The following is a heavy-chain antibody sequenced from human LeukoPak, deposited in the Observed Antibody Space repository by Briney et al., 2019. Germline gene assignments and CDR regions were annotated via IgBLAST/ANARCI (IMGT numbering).Heavy chain of an antibody. D-gene: IGHD2-2*01. CDR2: IDHSGST. Sequence: SETLSLTCAVSGGSISSSKWWSWVRQPPGKGLEWIGEIDHSGSTNHNPSLKSRVTMSVDKSRNHFSLKLSSVTAADTAVYYCARMFPAAYPDYYYYMDVWGKGTTVTVS. V-gene: IGHV4-4*02. J-gene: IGHJ6*03. CDR3: ARMFPAAYPDYYYYMDV. CDR1: GGSISSSKW.